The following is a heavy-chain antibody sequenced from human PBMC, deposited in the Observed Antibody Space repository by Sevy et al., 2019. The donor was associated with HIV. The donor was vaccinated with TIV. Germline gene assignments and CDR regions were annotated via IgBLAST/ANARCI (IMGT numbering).Heavy chain of an antibody. CDR3: ARGSGVAFDY. CDR1: GFPFSSHW. Sequence: GGSLRLSCEASGFPFSSHWMHWVRQGPGQGLVWVSGINSDDTSIPYADSVKGRFTISRDNVKNTLYLQMSSLRAEDTAVYYCARGSGVAFDYWGQGTLVTVSS. V-gene: IGHV3-74*01. J-gene: IGHJ4*02. D-gene: IGHD3-10*01. CDR2: INSDDTSI.